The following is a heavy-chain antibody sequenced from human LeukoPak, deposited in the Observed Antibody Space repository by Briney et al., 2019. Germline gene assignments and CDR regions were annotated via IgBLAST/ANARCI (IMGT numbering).Heavy chain of an antibody. CDR1: GYSFTNYR. Sequence: GESLKISCKGSGYSFTNYRIGWVRQMPGKGLEWMGTIYPGDSDTRYSPSFQGQVTISVDKSISTAYLQWSSLNASDTAMYYCARRRTLRLDAFDPWGQGTLVTVSS. V-gene: IGHV5-51*01. CDR3: ARRRTLRLDAFDP. CDR2: IYPGDSDT. D-gene: IGHD5/OR15-5a*01. J-gene: IGHJ5*02.